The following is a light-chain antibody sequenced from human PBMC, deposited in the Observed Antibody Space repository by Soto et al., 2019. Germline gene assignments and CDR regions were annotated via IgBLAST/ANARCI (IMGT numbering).Light chain of an antibody. V-gene: IGKV3-20*01. CDR2: GAS. Sequence: EIVLTQSPGTLSLSPGEIATLSCRASQSVSNDYLAWYQRKPGQAPRLLIHGASSRATGIPDRFSGSGSGTEFTLTVSRLEPEDLAVYYCQQYGNSPYTFGQGTKLNIK. CDR3: QQYGNSPYT. J-gene: IGKJ2*01. CDR1: QSVSNDY.